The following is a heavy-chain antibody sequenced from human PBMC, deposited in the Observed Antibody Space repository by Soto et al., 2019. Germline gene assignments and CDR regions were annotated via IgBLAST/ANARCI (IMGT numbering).Heavy chain of an antibody. CDR2: ISYDATSK. CDR3: ARAVTRDFDY. J-gene: IGHJ4*02. CDR1: GFTFSDYT. D-gene: IGHD4-17*01. V-gene: IGHV3-30-3*01. Sequence: GGSLRLSCAASGFTFSDYTIHWVRQAPGKGLEWVALISYDATSKYYADSVKGRFTISRDNSKNTLYLQMNSLRAEDTAVYYCARAVTRDFDYWGQGT.